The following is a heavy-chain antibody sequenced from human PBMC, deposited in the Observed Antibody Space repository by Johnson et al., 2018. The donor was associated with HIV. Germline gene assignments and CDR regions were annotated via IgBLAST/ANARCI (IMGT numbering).Heavy chain of an antibody. CDR2: ISCSGGST. CDR1: GFTFSSYA. J-gene: IGHJ3*02. V-gene: IGHV3-23*01. D-gene: IGHD2-2*01. CDR3: AKDSGYCSSTRCLARFDAFDI. Sequence: VLLLESGGGLVQSGGSLRLSCAASGFTFSSYAMSWVRQAPGKGLDWVSAISCSGGSTYSADSVKGRFTISRDNSKNTLYLQMNSLRAEDTAVYYCAKDSGYCSSTRCLARFDAFDIWGQGTMVTVSS.